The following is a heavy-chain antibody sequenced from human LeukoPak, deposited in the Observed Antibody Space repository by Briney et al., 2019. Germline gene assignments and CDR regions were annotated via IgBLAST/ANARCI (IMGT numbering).Heavy chain of an antibody. CDR1: GFMFSSFG. Sequence: GGSLRLSCAASGFMFSSFGMHWVRQAPGKGLEWVTVISYEGTHKYYADSVKGRFTISRDNAKNTLNLQMNSLRAEDTAVYYCAKMYGGTYIGNWGQGTLVTVSA. D-gene: IGHD1-26*01. V-gene: IGHV3-30*18. J-gene: IGHJ4*02. CDR3: AKMYGGTYIGN. CDR2: ISYEGTHK.